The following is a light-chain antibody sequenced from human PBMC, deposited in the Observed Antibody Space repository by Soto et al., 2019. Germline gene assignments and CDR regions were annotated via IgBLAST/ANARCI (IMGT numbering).Light chain of an antibody. Sequence: EIVMTQSPATLSLSPGERATLSCRASQSVSSSYLSWYQQKPGQAPRLLIYGASTRATGIPARFSGSGSGTDFTLTISNLQPEDFAVYYCQQDYNLPRTFGQGTKVEIK. CDR1: QSVSSSY. J-gene: IGKJ1*01. V-gene: IGKV3D-7*01. CDR3: QQDYNLPRT. CDR2: GAS.